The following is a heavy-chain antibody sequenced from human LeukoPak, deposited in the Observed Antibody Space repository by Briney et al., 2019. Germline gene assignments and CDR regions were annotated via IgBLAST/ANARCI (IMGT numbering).Heavy chain of an antibody. V-gene: IGHV4-39*01. CDR3: ARNRTTTSMIERVDVFDV. CDR1: GGSISSNSFY. D-gene: IGHD3-22*01. CDR2: IYYFGGT. Sequence: SETLSLTCAVSGGSISSNSFYLGWIRQPPGKGLEWIGSIYYFGGTYYNPSLKSRITISVDTSRSQISLKLSSVTAADTAVYYCARNRTTTSMIERVDVFDVWGQGTIVTVPS. J-gene: IGHJ3*01.